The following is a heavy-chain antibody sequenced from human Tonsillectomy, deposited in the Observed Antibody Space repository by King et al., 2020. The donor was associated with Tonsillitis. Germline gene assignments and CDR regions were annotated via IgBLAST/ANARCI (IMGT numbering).Heavy chain of an antibody. V-gene: IGHV2-5*02. CDR1: GFSLSTRGVG. Sequence: QITLKESGPTLVKPTQTLTLTCTFSGFSLSTRGVGVGWIRQPPGKALEWLALIYWDDDKRYSPSLKSRLTITKDTSKNQVVLTMTNMDPVDTATYYCIPGRGGYYYDSSVYYYGGLFDFWGQGTLVTVSS. CDR2: IYWDDDK. D-gene: IGHD3-22*01. CDR3: IPGRGGYYYDSSVYYYGGLFDF. J-gene: IGHJ5*01.